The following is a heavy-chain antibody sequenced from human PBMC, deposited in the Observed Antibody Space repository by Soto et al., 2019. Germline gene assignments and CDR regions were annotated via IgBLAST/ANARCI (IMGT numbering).Heavy chain of an antibody. J-gene: IGHJ4*02. D-gene: IGHD2-15*01. Sequence: SETLSLTCTVSGGSISIGGYYLSWIRQHPGKGLEWIGYIYYSGSTYYNPSLKSRVTISVETSKNQFSLKLSSVAAADTAVYYFARGNHRKSGSWSFDYWGLGTRSTAPQ. CDR3: ARGNHRKSGSWSFDY. CDR1: GGSISIGGYY. V-gene: IGHV4-31*03. CDR2: IYYSGST.